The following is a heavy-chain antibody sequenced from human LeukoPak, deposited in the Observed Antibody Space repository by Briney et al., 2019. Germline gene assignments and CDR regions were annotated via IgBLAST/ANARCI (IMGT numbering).Heavy chain of an antibody. V-gene: IGHV3-48*01. CDR2: ISSSSSTI. Sequence: VGSLRLSCAASGFTFSSYRMNWVRQAPGKGLDWVSYISSSSSTIYYADSVKGRFTICRDNAKNSLYLQMKSVRAEDTAVYYCARDLSKQQPVGWAVWFDPWGQGTLVTVSS. CDR1: GFTFSSYR. D-gene: IGHD6-13*01. CDR3: ARDLSKQQPVGWAVWFDP. J-gene: IGHJ5*02.